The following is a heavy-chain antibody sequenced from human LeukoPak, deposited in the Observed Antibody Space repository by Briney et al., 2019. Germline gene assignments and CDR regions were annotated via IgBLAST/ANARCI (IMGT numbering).Heavy chain of an antibody. CDR1: GFTFSGYP. D-gene: IGHD6-19*01. CDR2: ISYDGSNK. J-gene: IGHJ4*02. Sequence: GKSLRLSCAASGFTFSGYPIHWVRQAPGKGLEWVAVISYDGSNKYYADSVKGRFTISRDNSKNTLYLQMNSLRAEDTAVYYCASIKVAVAGSGAWGQGTLVTVSS. V-gene: IGHV3-30-3*01. CDR3: ASIKVAVAGSGA.